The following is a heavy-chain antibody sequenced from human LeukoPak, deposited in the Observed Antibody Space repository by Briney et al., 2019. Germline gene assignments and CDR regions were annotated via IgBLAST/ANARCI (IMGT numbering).Heavy chain of an antibody. J-gene: IGHJ6*03. CDR3: ARAGYSYGWGYYYYYYMDV. V-gene: IGHV4-30-2*05. CDR2: IYHSGTT. CDR1: GVAISRGGYA. D-gene: IGHD5-18*01. Sequence: PSETLSLTCAVSGVAISRGGYAWNWIRQPPGKGLERITYIYHSGTTYYNPSLKIRATISVDTSKNQFSLKLSSVTAADTAVYYCARAGYSYGWGYYYYYYMDVWGKGTTVTVSS.